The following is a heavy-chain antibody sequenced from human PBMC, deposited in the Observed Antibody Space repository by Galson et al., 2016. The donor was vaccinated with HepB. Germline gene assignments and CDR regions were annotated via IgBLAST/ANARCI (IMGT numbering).Heavy chain of an antibody. Sequence: SLRLSCAASGFVFSDYYMSWIRQAPGKGLEWVSNIGPLATTIYYADSVKGRFTVSRDNAKNSLYLQMNSLRVEDTAVYYCARSGYDYDDYYYYYGMDVWGQGTTVTVSS. CDR3: ARSGYDYDDYYYYYGMDV. J-gene: IGHJ6*02. D-gene: IGHD5-12*01. V-gene: IGHV3-11*01. CDR2: IGPLATTI. CDR1: GFVFSDYY.